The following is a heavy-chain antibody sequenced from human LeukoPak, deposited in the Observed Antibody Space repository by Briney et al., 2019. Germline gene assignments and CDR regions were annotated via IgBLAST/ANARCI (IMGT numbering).Heavy chain of an antibody. CDR3: ARLSSAFDI. D-gene: IGHD2/OR15-2a*01. CDR1: GGSIGTYY. V-gene: IGHV4-59*08. Sequence: SETLSLTCTVSGGSIGTYYWSWIRQPPGKGLEWIGDIYYSGSTNYNPSLKSRVTISLDTSKNQFSLKLSSLTAADTAVYYCARLSSAFDIWGQGTMVTVSS. CDR2: IYYSGST. J-gene: IGHJ3*02.